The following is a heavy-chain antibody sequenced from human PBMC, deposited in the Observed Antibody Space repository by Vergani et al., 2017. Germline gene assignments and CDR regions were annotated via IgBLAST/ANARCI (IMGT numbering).Heavy chain of an antibody. CDR2: IYYSGST. CDR1: GGSISSYY. D-gene: IGHD5-12*01. J-gene: IGHJ3*02. V-gene: IGHV4-59*01. CDR3: AMTIWGGYSGFSGGGDAFDI. Sequence: QVQLQESGPGLVKPSETLSLTCTVSGGSISSYYWSWIRQPPGKGLEWIGYIYYSGSTNYNPTLKSRVTISVDTSKNQFSLKLSSVTAADTAVYYCAMTIWGGYSGFSGGGDAFDIWGQGTMVTVSS.